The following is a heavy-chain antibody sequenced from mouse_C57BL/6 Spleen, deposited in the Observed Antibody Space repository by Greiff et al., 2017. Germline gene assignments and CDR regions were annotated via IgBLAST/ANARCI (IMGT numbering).Heavy chain of an antibody. V-gene: IGHV1-80*01. CDR3: SRGLRYVDD. CDR1: GYAFSSYW. CDR2: IYPGDGDT. J-gene: IGHJ2*01. Sequence: VKLVESGAELVKPGASVKISCKASGYAFSSYWMNWVKQRPGKGLAWIGQIYPGDGDTNYNGKFKGKATLTADKSSSTAYMQLSSLTSEDSAVSIGSRGLRYVDDWGQGTTLTVSS. D-gene: IGHD2-4*01.